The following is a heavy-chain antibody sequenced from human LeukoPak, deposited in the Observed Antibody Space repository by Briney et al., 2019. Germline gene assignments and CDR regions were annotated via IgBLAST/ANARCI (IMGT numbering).Heavy chain of an antibody. D-gene: IGHD5-12*01. V-gene: IGHV3-48*01. Sequence: GGSLRLSCAASGFTFSSFGMNWVRQAPGKGLEWVSYISSSSSTIYYADSVKGRFTISRDNAKNSLYLQMNSLRAEDTAVYYCARGGRDYYYYYMDVWGKGTTVTVSS. J-gene: IGHJ6*03. CDR1: GFTFSSFG. CDR2: ISSSSSTI. CDR3: ARGGRDYYYYYMDV.